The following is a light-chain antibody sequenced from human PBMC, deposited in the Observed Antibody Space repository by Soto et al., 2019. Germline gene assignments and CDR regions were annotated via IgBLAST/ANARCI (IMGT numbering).Light chain of an antibody. Sequence: IQVTQSPSSLSASVGDRVTITCRTSQGIRSALGWYQQKPGKVPKLLIYAASTLQSGVPSRFSGSGSGTDFTITISSLQPEDFETYYCQQSYSTPRTFGQGTKVDIK. V-gene: IGKV1-39*01. J-gene: IGKJ1*01. CDR2: AAS. CDR1: QGIRSA. CDR3: QQSYSTPRT.